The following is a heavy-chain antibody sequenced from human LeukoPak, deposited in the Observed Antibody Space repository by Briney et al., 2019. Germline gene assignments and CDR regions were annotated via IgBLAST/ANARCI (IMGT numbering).Heavy chain of an antibody. CDR1: GGSISSYY. CDR2: IYTSGST. CDR3: AISWTYSSGGDYFDY. V-gene: IGHV4-4*08. J-gene: IGHJ4*02. D-gene: IGHD6-19*01. Sequence: PSETLSLTCTVSGGSISSYYWSWIRQPPGKGLEWIGYIYTSGSTNYNPSLKSRVTISVDTSKNQFSLKLSSVTAADTAVYYCAISWTYSSGGDYFDYWGQGTLVTVSS.